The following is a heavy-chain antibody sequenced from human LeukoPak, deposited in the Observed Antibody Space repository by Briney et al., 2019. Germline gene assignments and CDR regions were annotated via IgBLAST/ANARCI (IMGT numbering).Heavy chain of an antibody. D-gene: IGHD3-16*01. CDR1: GFTFSNFG. CDR2: ISSSSSYI. J-gene: IGHJ4*02. Sequence: GGSLRLSCAASGFTFSNFGINWVRQAPGKGLEWVSSISSSSSYISYADSVKGRFTISRDNAKNSLDLQMNSLRAEDTAVYYCARGWGGSFDYWGQGTLVTVSS. V-gene: IGHV3-21*01. CDR3: ARGWGGSFDY.